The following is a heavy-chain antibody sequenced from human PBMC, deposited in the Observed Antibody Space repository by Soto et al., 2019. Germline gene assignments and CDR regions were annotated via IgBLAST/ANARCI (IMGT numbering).Heavy chain of an antibody. CDR1: GFTLSSYN. CDR2: ISGSSDTI. J-gene: IGHJ3*02. Sequence: GGSLRLSCAASGFTLSSYNMNWVRQAPGKGLEWVSYISGSSDTIYYADSVKGRFTISRDNAKNSLYLQMNSLRAEDTAVYYCAKDLLAAPDAFDIWGQGTMVTVSS. CDR3: AKDLLAAPDAFDI. V-gene: IGHV3-48*01. D-gene: IGHD6-13*01.